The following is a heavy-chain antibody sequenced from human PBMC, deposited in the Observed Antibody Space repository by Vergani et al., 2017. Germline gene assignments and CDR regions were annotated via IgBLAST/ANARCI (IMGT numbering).Heavy chain of an antibody. CDR2: IYPGDSDS. CDR1: GYPFTSYW. V-gene: IGHV5-51*03. D-gene: IGHD2-2*01. Sequence: EVQLVQSGGEVKKPGESLKISCKGSGYPFTSYWMAWVRQAPGKGLEWMGIIYPGDSDSRSTPSFQGQVTMSVDKSIDTAYLSWRSLKAADTATYFCVRLLGASCFGTTCYPDYWGQGTLVRVSS. CDR3: VRLLGASCFGTTCYPDY. J-gene: IGHJ4*02.